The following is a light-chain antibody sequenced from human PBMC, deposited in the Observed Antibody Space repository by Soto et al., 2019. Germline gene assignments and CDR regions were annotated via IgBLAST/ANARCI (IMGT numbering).Light chain of an antibody. CDR3: SSSTSSSTLEGYV. CDR2: DVS. J-gene: IGLJ1*01. V-gene: IGLV2-14*01. CDR1: SSDVGGYNY. Sequence: QSALTQPASVSGSPGQSITISCTGTSSDVGGYNYVSWYQQHPGKAPKLMIYDVSNRPSGVSNRFSGSKSGNTASLTISGLQAEDEADYYCSSSTSSSTLEGYVFGTGTKVTVL.